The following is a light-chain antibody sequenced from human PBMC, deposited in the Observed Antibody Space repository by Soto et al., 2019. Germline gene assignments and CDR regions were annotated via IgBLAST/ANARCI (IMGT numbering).Light chain of an antibody. Sequence: EIVLTQSPGTLSLSPGERVTLSCRASQTVTSSYLGWYQQKPGQAPRLLIYCASSRATGVPDRFSGSGSGTDFTLTISRLEPEDFAVYYCQQYGGSPFTFGPGTKVDIK. CDR2: CAS. CDR1: QTVTSSY. V-gene: IGKV3-20*01. J-gene: IGKJ3*01. CDR3: QQYGGSPFT.